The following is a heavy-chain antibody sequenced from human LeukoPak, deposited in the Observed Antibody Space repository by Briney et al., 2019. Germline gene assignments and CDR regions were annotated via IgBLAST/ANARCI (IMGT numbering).Heavy chain of an antibody. CDR2: IIPILGIA. CDR1: GGTFSSYA. J-gene: IGHJ3*02. Sequence: SVKVSCKASGGTFSSYAISWVRQAPGQGLEWMGRIIPILGIANYAQKFQGRVTITADKSTSTAYMELSSLRSEDTAVYHCAIGSARGHDAFDIWGQGTMVTVSS. CDR3: AIGSARGHDAFDI. V-gene: IGHV1-69*04. D-gene: IGHD1-14*01.